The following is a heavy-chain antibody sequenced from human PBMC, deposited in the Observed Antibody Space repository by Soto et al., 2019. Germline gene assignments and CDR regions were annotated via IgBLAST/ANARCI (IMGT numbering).Heavy chain of an antibody. CDR2: ISAYNGNT. CDR1: GYTFTSYG. CDR3: ARDLMTTVILGAFDI. V-gene: IGHV1-18*01. Sequence: GASVKVSCKASGYTFTSYGISWVRQAPGQGLEWMGWISAYNGNTNYAQKLQGRVTMTTDTSTSTAYMELRSLRSDDTAVYYCARDLMTTVILGAFDIWGQGTMVTVSS. J-gene: IGHJ3*02. D-gene: IGHD4-17*01.